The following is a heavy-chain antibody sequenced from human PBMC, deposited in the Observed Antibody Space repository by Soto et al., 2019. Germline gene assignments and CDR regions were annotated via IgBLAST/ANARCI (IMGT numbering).Heavy chain of an antibody. V-gene: IGHV3-74*01. CDR3: VRDGWAVAEN. CDR2: IKSDGTNT. Sequence: EVQLVESGGGSVQPGGSLRLSCASSGFTFSGFWMHWVRQGPGMGLVWVSGIKSDGTNTAYADSVRGRFTISRDNAKDTLYLQMNSLSAEESAVYYCVRDGWAVAENWGQGTLVTVSS. J-gene: IGHJ4*02. D-gene: IGHD6-19*01. CDR1: GFTFSGFW.